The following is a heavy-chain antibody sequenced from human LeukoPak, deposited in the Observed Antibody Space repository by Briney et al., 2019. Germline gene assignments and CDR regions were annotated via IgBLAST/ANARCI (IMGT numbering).Heavy chain of an antibody. CDR3: ATTLQNIVVVPAATWVSDY. CDR2: IIPIFGTA. Sequence: ASVKVSCKASGGTFTSYAISWVRQAPGQGLEWMGGIIPIFGTANYAQKFKGRVTITADESTSKAYMELSRLRSEDTAVYYCATTLQNIVVVPAATWVSDYWGQGTLVTVSS. J-gene: IGHJ4*02. CDR1: GGTFTSYA. V-gene: IGHV1-69*01. D-gene: IGHD2-2*01.